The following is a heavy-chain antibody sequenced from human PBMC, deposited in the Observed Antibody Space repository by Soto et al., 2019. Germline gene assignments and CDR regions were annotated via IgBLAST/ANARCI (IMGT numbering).Heavy chain of an antibody. CDR2: ISYGGSNK. J-gene: IGHJ2*01. CDR3: FFFFQAEDGIRDYHSVSAFLLNSSSDL. D-gene: IGHD3-9*01. Sequence: KGLEWVVVISYGGSNKYYADSGKGRFTISRDNSKNTLYLQMNGLRAEDTAVYYCFFFFQAEDGIRDYHSVSAFLLNSSSDL. V-gene: IGHV3-30*03.